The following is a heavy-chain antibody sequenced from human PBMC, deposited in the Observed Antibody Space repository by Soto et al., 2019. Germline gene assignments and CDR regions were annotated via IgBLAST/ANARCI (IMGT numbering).Heavy chain of an antibody. D-gene: IGHD6-13*01. CDR3: ARKGYSSSWHYYFDY. CDR1: GGTFSSYA. V-gene: IGHV1-69*12. CDR2: IIPIFGTA. Sequence: QVQLLQSGAEVKKPGSSVKVSCKASGGTFSSYAISWVRQAPGQGLEWMGGIIPIFGTANYAQKFQGRVTMTADESTSTAYMELSSLRSEDTAVYYCARKGYSSSWHYYFDYWGQGTLVTVSS. J-gene: IGHJ4*02.